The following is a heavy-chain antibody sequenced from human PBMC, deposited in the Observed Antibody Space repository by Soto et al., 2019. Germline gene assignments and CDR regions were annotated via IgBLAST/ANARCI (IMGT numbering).Heavy chain of an antibody. CDR3: ESYTMQGRRAFDI. CDR1: GFTFSDYY. V-gene: IGHV3-11*06. CDR2: ISSSSSYT. D-gene: IGHD2-2*01. Sequence: QVQLVESGGGLVKPGGSLRLSCAASGFTFSDYYMSWIRQAPGKGLGWVSYISSSSSYTNYADSVKGRFTISRDNAKNSLYLQMNSLRAEDSAVYYCESYTMQGRRAFDIWGQGTMVTVSS. J-gene: IGHJ3*02.